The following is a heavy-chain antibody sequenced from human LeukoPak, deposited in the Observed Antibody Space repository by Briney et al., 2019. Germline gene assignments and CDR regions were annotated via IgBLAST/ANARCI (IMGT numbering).Heavy chain of an antibody. J-gene: IGHJ4*02. CDR2: ISSSGGSA. D-gene: IGHD3-9*01. CDR3: AKGDDILTGDFDY. Sequence: GGSLRLTCVGSGFTFSSYSMSWVRQAPGKGLEWVSGISSSGGSAYYADSVKGRFTISRDNSKNTLYLQMNSLRAEDTAVYYCAKGDDILTGDFDYWGQGTLVTVSS. CDR1: GFTFSSYS. V-gene: IGHV3-23*01.